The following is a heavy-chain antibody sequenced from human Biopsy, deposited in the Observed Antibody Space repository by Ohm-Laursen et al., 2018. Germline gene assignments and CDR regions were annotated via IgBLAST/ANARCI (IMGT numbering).Heavy chain of an antibody. D-gene: IGHD3-22*01. V-gene: IGHV4-59*01. CDR1: GDSISSYY. CDR2: VYYTGST. CDR3: ARDRGYYSDRTVPGYFDL. J-gene: IGHJ2*01. Sequence: ETLSLTCPVSGDSISSYYWSWIRQPPGKGLQWIGYVYYTGSTDYNPSLQSRVTISVDTSKNHFSLRLRSVTPADTAIYYCARDRGYYSDRTVPGYFDLWGRGTLVTVSS.